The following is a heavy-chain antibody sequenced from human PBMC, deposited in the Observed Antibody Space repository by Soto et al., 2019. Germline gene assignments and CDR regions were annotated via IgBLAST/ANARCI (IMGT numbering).Heavy chain of an antibody. V-gene: IGHV3-30*18. Sequence: GGSLRLSCAASGFTFSSYGMHWVRQAPGKGLEWVAVISYDGSNKYYADSVKGRFTISRDNSKNTLYLQMNSLRAEDTAVYYCAKDQDVVVPAAMRGYCFDYWGQGTLVTVSS. CDR2: ISYDGSNK. J-gene: IGHJ4*02. CDR1: GFTFSSYG. D-gene: IGHD2-2*01. CDR3: AKDQDVVVPAAMRGYCFDY.